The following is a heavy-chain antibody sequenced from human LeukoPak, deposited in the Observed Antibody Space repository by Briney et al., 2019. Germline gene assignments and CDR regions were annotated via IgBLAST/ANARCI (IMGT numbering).Heavy chain of an antibody. J-gene: IGHJ1*01. CDR1: GYIFTDYG. Sequence: ASVKVSCTASGYIFTDYGMHWVRQAPGQRLEWMAWINAGNGNAKYSQKFQGRVTITRDTSASTAYMELSSLRSEDTAVYYCARVPLYDSNDYYYPHWGQGTVVTVSS. D-gene: IGHD3-22*01. CDR3: ARVPLYDSNDYYYPH. CDR2: INAGNGNA. V-gene: IGHV1-3*01.